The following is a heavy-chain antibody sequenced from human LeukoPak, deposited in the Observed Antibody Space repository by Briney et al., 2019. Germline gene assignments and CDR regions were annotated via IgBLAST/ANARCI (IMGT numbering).Heavy chain of an antibody. CDR3: AREVTMVRGVDYYYYMDV. Sequence: PGGSLRLSCAASGFTFSTYWMTWVRQAPGKGLEWVANIKEDGSEKHYVDSVKGRFTISRDNARNSLYLQMNSLRAEDTALYYCAREVTMVRGVDYYYYMDVWGKGTPVTVSS. J-gene: IGHJ6*03. CDR1: GFTFSTYW. D-gene: IGHD3-10*01. CDR2: IKEDGSEK. V-gene: IGHV3-7*01.